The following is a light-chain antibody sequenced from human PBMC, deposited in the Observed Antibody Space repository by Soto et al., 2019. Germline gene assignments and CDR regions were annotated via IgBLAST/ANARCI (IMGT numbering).Light chain of an antibody. J-gene: IGLJ1*01. CDR2: DVS. CDR3: SSYTSSSTRV. CDR1: SSDVGGYNY. Sequence: SVLTQPASVSGSPGQSIAISCTGTSSDVGGYNYVSWYQQHPGKAPKLMIYDVSNRPSGVSNRFSGSKSGNTASLTISGLQADDEADYYCSSYTSSSTRVFGTGTKVTVL. V-gene: IGLV2-14*01.